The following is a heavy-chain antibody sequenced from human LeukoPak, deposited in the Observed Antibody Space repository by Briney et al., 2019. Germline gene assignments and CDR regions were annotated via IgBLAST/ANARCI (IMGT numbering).Heavy chain of an antibody. CDR2: IRYDGSNK. J-gene: IGHJ4*02. CDR1: GFTFSYYG. V-gene: IGHV3-30*02. Sequence: GGSLRLSCAASGFTFSYYGMHWVRQAPGKGLEWVAFIRYDGSNKYYADSVKGRFTISRDNSKNTLYLQLNSLRAEDTAVYYCAKDKELRYFDWLFDLDYWGQGTLVTVSS. D-gene: IGHD3-9*01. CDR3: AKDKELRYFDWLFDLDY.